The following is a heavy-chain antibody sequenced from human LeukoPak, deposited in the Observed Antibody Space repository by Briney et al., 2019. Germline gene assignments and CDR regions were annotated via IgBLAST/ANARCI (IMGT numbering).Heavy chain of an antibody. V-gene: IGHV1-2*02. Sequence: ASVKVSCKASGYTFTGYYMHWVRQAPGQGLEWMGWINPNSGGTNYAQKFQGRVTMTRNTSISTAYMELSRLRSDDTAVYYCARGSTEATGAFDIWGQGTWSPSLQ. J-gene: IGHJ3*02. CDR1: GYTFTGYY. CDR3: ARGSTEATGAFDI. CDR2: INPNSGGT.